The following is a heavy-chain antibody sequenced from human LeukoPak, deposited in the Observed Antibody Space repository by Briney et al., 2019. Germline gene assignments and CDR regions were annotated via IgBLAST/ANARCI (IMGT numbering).Heavy chain of an antibody. J-gene: IGHJ6*03. CDR1: GTSMNSYW. CDR2: IYYTGNT. Sequence: SETLSLTCNVSGTSMNSYWWSWIRQPPGTGLEWIGNIYYTGNTNYTPSLKSRVSISVDTSKSQFSLTLRSVSAADTAVYYCARRPYYYDTSNPAYYYYMDVWGKGTTVTVSS. CDR3: ARRPYYYDTSNPAYYYYMDV. V-gene: IGHV4-59*08. D-gene: IGHD3-22*01.